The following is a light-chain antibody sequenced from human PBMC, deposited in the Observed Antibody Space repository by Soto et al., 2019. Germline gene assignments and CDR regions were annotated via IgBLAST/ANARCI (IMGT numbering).Light chain of an antibody. V-gene: IGKV2-28*01. J-gene: IGKJ2*01. CDR2: LGS. Sequence: DIVMNQSPLSLPVTPGEPASISCRSSQSLLHSNGYNYLDWYLQKPAQSPQLLIYLGSNRAAGVADSFSGREPGPDFTLKISRVQAEDVGVYDCLRPLPAPAHTVGHGTKLEIK. CDR1: QSLLHSNGYNY. CDR3: LRPLPAPAHT.